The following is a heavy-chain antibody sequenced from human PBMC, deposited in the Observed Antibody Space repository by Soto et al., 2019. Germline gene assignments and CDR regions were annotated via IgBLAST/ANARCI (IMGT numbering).Heavy chain of an antibody. J-gene: IGHJ3*02. CDR3: ATSVLVVAATDAFDI. Sequence: SETLSLTCTVSGGSISSYYWSWIRQPPGKGLEWIGYIYYSGSTNYNPSLKSRVTISVDTSKNQFSLKLSSVTAADTAVYYCATSVLVVAATDAFDIWGQGTMVTVSS. CDR1: GGSISSYY. D-gene: IGHD2-15*01. CDR2: IYYSGST. V-gene: IGHV4-59*08.